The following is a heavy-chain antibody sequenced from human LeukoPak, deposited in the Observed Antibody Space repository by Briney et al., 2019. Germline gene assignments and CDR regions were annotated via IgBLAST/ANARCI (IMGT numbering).Heavy chain of an antibody. Sequence: SETLSLTCTVSGGPIDRHYWSWIRQPPGKGLEWIGYVFYPGSTNYNPSLKSRVTMSLDTSRDQFSLRLTSVNAADTAIYYCASRPAGSTWYGVFDYWSQGTLVTVSS. CDR2: VFYPGST. V-gene: IGHV4-59*11. D-gene: IGHD6-13*01. J-gene: IGHJ4*02. CDR1: GGPIDRHY. CDR3: ASRPAGSTWYGVFDY.